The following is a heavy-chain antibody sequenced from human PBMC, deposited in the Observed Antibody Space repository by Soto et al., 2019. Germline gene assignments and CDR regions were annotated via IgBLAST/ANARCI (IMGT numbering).Heavy chain of an antibody. CDR2: SSATGAGT. CDR3: AKDRRAGGNYGFYSDF. V-gene: IGHV3-23*01. CDR1: GFTFSSYG. Sequence: VQLLESGGGLVQPGGSLRLSCAASGFTFSSYGMTWVRQAPGKGLEWVPFSSATGAGTYYADSVKGRFTISRDNSKNTLYLQMTSLRADDTAVYYCAKDRRAGGNYGFYSDFWGQGALVIVSS. D-gene: IGHD1-7*01. J-gene: IGHJ4*02.